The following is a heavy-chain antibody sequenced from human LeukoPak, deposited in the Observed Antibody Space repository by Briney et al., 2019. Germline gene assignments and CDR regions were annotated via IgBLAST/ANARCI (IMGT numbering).Heavy chain of an antibody. CDR3: ARAGGYCSGGSCYGADY. V-gene: IGHV3-7*01. D-gene: IGHD2-15*01. Sequence: PGGSLRLSCAASGFTFSSYWMSWVRQAPGKGLEWVANIKQDGSEKYYVDSVKGRFTISRDNAKNSLYLQMNSLRAEDTAVYYCARAGGYCSGGSCYGADYWGQGTLVTVSS. CDR1: GFTFSSYW. CDR2: IKQDGSEK. J-gene: IGHJ4*02.